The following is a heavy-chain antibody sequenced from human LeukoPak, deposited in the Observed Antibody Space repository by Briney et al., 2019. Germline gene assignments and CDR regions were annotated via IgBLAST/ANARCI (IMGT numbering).Heavy chain of an antibody. CDR2: IYYSGST. J-gene: IGHJ4*02. V-gene: IGHV4-59*01. CDR3: ARRVATYPLYYFDY. Sequence: SETLSLTCTVSGGSISSYYWSWIRQPPGKGLEWIGYIYYSGSTNYNPSLKSRVTISVDTSKNQFSLKLSSVTAADTAVYYCARRVATYPLYYFDYWGQGTLVTVSP. D-gene: IGHD5-12*01. CDR1: GGSISSYY.